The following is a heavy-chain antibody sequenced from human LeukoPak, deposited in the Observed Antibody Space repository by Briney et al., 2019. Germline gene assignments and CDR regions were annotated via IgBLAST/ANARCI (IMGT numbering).Heavy chain of an antibody. J-gene: IGHJ4*02. V-gene: IGHV3-30*03. CDR2: ISYDGSNK. CDR3: ARLEVTVVATIDY. D-gene: IGHD5-12*01. CDR1: GFTFSSYG. Sequence: PGRSLRLSCAASGFTFSSYGMHWVRQAPGKGLEWVAVISYDGSNKYYADSVKGRFTISRDNSKNTLYLQMNSLRAEDMAVYYCARLEVTVVATIDYWGQGTLVTVSS.